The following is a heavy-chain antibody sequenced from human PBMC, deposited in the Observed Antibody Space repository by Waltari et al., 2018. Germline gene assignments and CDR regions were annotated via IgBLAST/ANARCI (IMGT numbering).Heavy chain of an antibody. CDR3: ARHGAYYDSSGVYFDY. CDR2: IYYSGST. Sequence: QVQLQESGPGLVKPSETLSLTCTVSGGSNSSYYWSWIRQPPGKGLEWIGYIYYSGSTNYNPSLKSRVTISVDTSKNQFSLKLSSVTAADTAVYYCARHGAYYDSSGVYFDYWGQGTLVTVSS. D-gene: IGHD3-22*01. J-gene: IGHJ4*02. V-gene: IGHV4-59*08. CDR1: GGSNSSYY.